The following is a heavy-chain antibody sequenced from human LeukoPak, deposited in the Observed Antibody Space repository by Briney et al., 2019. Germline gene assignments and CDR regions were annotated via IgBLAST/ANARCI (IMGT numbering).Heavy chain of an antibody. Sequence: PGGSLRLSCTASGFTFSSYAMNWVRQAPGKGLEWVSSISAGGGSTYHADSVKGRFTISRDNSKNTLYLQMNSLRAEDTAVYYCAKEDGAHDYDSSGYYVFDYWGQGTLVTVSS. J-gene: IGHJ4*02. CDR1: GFTFSSYA. D-gene: IGHD3-22*01. CDR2: ISAGGGST. V-gene: IGHV3-23*01. CDR3: AKEDGAHDYDSSGYYVFDY.